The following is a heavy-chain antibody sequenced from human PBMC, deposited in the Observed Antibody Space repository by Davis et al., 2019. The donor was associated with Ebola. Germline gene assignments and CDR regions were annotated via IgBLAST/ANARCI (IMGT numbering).Heavy chain of an antibody. V-gene: IGHV3-20*04. CDR1: GFTFDDYA. D-gene: IGHD6-13*01. J-gene: IGHJ4*02. Sequence: GESLKISCAASGFTFDDYAMTWVRQVPGKGLEWVSGINWNGGSTGYADSVKGRFTISRDNAKNSLYLRMNSLRAEDTAVYYCARVISVAAAGTADYWGQGTLVTVSS. CDR2: INWNGGST. CDR3: ARVISVAAAGTADY.